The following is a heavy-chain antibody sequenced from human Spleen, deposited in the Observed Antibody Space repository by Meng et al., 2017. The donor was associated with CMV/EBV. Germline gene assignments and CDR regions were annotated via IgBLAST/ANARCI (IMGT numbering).Heavy chain of an antibody. Sequence: GESLKISCAASGFTVSSNYMSWVRQAPGKGLEWVSVIYSGGSTYYADSVKGRFTISRDNSKNTLYLQMNRLRAEDTAVYYCARLMFGHWYFDLWGRGTLVTVSS. CDR2: IYSGGST. V-gene: IGHV3-53*01. CDR3: ARLMFGHWYFDL. CDR1: GFTVSSNY. D-gene: IGHD3-10*02. J-gene: IGHJ2*01.